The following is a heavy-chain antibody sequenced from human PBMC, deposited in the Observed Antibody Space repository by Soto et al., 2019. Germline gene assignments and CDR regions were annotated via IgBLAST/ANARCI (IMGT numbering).Heavy chain of an antibody. CDR2: INHSGST. V-gene: IGHV4-34*01. Sequence: QVQLQQWGAGLLKPSETLSLTCAVYGGSFSGYYWSWIRQPPGKGLEWIGEINHSGSTNYNPSLKRRVTPSVDTSKNQFSLQLSAVTAPDTAVYYCARRSAAGPWGQGNLVTVSS. CDR1: GGSFSGYY. D-gene: IGHD6-25*01. J-gene: IGHJ5*02. CDR3: ARRSAAGP.